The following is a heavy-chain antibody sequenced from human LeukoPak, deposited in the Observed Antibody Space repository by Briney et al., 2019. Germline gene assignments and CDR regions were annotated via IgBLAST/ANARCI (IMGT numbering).Heavy chain of an antibody. CDR1: GFTVSSNY. J-gene: IGHJ4*02. V-gene: IGHV3-53*01. D-gene: IGHD3-9*01. CDR3: ARDFDQGSYYFDS. Sequence: GGSLRLSCAASGFTVSSNYFSWVRQAPGTGLEWVSIIYSAGTTHYAESVKGRFTISRDHSKNTLYLQMNSLRAEDTAVYHCARDFDQGSYYFDSWGQGTLVAVSS. CDR2: IYSAGTT.